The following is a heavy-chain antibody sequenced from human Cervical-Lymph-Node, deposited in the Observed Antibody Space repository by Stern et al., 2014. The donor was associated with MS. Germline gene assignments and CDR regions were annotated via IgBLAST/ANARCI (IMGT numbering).Heavy chain of an antibody. CDR1: GGTLSRYA. Sequence: QVQLMQSGAEVKKPGSSVKVSCKASGGTLSRYAISWVRQAPGQGLEWMGGIIPISGKANSAQKFQGRVKLIADESTSTAYMELSSLRSEDAAVYYCASSYSGWDNPYHFYGMDVWGQGTTVTVSS. CDR3: ASSYSGWDNPYHFYGMDV. CDR2: IIPISGKA. D-gene: IGHD6-19*01. J-gene: IGHJ6*02. V-gene: IGHV1-69*01.